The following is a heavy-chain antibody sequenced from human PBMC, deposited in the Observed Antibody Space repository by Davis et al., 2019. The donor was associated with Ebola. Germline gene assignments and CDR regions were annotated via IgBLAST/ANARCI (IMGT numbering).Heavy chain of an antibody. J-gene: IGHJ5*02. D-gene: IGHD6-6*01. Sequence: PGGSLRLSCAASGFSFSRYCMSWVRQAPGKGLEWVANIKQDGSEKFYVDSVKGRFTVSRDNAKNSLYLQMNSLRDEDTAVYFCARDEGYSSSSDWFDPWGQGTLVTVSS. V-gene: IGHV3-7*03. CDR1: GFSFSRYC. CDR3: ARDEGYSSSSDWFDP. CDR2: IKQDGSEK.